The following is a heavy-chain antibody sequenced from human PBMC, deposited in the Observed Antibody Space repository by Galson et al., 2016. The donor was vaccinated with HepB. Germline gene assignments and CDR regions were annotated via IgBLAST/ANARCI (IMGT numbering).Heavy chain of an antibody. CDR3: AKEFVATGAVVGDY. J-gene: IGHJ4*02. CDR2: ISNSGSTT. CDR1: GFPFSNYG. Sequence: SLRLSCAASGFPFSNYGMHWVRQAPGKGLEWVPAISNSGSTTYYADSVKGRFAISRDNSKNTLYLQMNSLRVEDTALYYCAKEFVATGAVVGDYWGQGTLVTVSS. V-gene: IGHV3-23*01. D-gene: IGHD2-21*01.